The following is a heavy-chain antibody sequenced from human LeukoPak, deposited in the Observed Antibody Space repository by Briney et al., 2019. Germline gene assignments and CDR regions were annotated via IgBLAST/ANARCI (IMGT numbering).Heavy chain of an antibody. Sequence: GGSLRLSCAASGFTFSTYAMSWVRQAPGKGLEWVSTISGSGDTTYYADSVKGRFTISRDNSKNTLYLQMNSLRDEDTAVYYCAGDGLGVTPNDYWGQGTLVTVSS. CDR3: AGDGLGVTPNDY. D-gene: IGHD3-10*02. V-gene: IGHV3-23*01. CDR2: ISGSGDTT. CDR1: GFTFSTYA. J-gene: IGHJ4*02.